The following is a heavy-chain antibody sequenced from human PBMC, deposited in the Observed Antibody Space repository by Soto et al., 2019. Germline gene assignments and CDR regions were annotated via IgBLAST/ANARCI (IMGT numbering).Heavy chain of an antibody. Sequence: EVQLVESGGGLVQPGGSLRLSCAASESTFSTYWMTWVRQAPGKGLEWVANINQDGSEKYYVDSVRGRFTISRDNAKNSLYLQMNSLRAEDMAVYYCARAHRVRANDAFDIWGQGTMVTVSS. CDR2: INQDGSEK. CDR3: ARAHRVRANDAFDI. CDR1: ESTFSTYW. V-gene: IGHV3-7*04. J-gene: IGHJ3*02.